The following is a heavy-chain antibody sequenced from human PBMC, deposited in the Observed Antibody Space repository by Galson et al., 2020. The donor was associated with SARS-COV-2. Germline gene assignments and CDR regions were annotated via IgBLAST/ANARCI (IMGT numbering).Heavy chain of an antibody. J-gene: IGHJ5*02. V-gene: IGHV3-21*01. Sequence: SCAASGFTFRSYRLNWVRQAPGKGLAWVSSTSSSSRYISYPDSVQGRFTISRDNPKNSLYLQMNSLRAEDRAVYYCARDRVISYVFWSGTLRPNLFDPGGQGTLVTVSS. CDR3: ARDRVISYVFWSGTLRPNLFDP. CDR1: GFTFRSYR. D-gene: IGHD3-3*01. CDR2: TSSSSRYI.